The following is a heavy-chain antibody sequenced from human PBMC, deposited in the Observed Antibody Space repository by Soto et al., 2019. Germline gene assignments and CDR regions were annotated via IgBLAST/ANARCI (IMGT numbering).Heavy chain of an antibody. CDR1: GYTFTSDD. V-gene: IGHV1-8*01. CDR3: ARGVAAAGTDWFDT. Sequence: QVQLVQSGAEVKKPGASVKVSCKASGYTFTSDDINWVRQATGQGLEWMGWMNPYSGDTGYAQKFRGRVTMTSDTSISTAYMELRSLSSEATAVYYCARGVAAAGTDWFDTWGQGNLVTVSS. J-gene: IGHJ5*02. CDR2: MNPYSGDT. D-gene: IGHD6-13*01.